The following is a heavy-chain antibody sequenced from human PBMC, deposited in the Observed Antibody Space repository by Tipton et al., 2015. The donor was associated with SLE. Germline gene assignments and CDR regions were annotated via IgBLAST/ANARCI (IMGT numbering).Heavy chain of an antibody. CDR3: AGGTIFGVQYYYYYGMDV. Sequence: TLSLTCTVSGGSISSSSYYWGWIRQPPGKGLEWIGSIYYSGSTYYNPSPKSRVTISVDTSKNQFSLKLSSVTAADTAVYYCAGGTIFGVQYYYYYGMDVWGQGTTVTVSS. CDR1: GGSISSSSYY. CDR2: IYYSGST. J-gene: IGHJ6*02. V-gene: IGHV4-39*07. D-gene: IGHD3-3*01.